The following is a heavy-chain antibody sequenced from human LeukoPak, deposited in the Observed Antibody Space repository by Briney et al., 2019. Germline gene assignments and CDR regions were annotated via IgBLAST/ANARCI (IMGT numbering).Heavy chain of an antibody. V-gene: IGHV4-61*01. CDR2: IYYSGST. CDR3: ARAGIAADGDWDYFDY. Sequence: PSETLSLTCTVSGGSVSSGSYYWSWILQPPWKGLEWIGYIYYSGSTNYNPSLKSRFTISVDTPKNQFSLKLRSVPAADTAVYYCARAGIAADGDWDYFDYWGQGTLVTVPS. D-gene: IGHD6-13*01. CDR1: GGSVSSGSYY. J-gene: IGHJ4*02.